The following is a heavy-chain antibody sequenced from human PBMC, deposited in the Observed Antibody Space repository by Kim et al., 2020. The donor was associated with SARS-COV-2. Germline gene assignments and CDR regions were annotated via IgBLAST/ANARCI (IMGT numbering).Heavy chain of an antibody. CDR3: SRDRADNWFDP. CDR2: T. J-gene: IGHJ5*02. V-gene: IGHV3-66*01. Sequence: TCYADSVQGRFTISRDNSKNTVYLQMNSLRADDTAVYYCSRDRADNWFDPWGQGTLVTVSS.